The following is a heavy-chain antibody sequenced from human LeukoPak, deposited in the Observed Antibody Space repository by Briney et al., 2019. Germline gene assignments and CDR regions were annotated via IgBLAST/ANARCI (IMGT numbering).Heavy chain of an antibody. CDR2: ITSDGRTT. CDR1: GFTFSSTW. V-gene: IGHV3-74*01. CDR3: ARDRYYVLDY. Sequence: PGGSLRLSCAASGFTFSSTWMHWFRQGAGKGLVWVSRITSDGRTTIYADSVKGRFTISRDNAKNTLYLQMNSLRAEDTAVYYCARDRYYVLDYWGQGTLVTVSS. J-gene: IGHJ4*02. D-gene: IGHD3-10*02.